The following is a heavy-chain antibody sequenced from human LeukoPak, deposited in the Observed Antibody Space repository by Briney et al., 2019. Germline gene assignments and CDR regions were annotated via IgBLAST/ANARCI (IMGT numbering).Heavy chain of an antibody. D-gene: IGHD6-19*01. CDR1: GGSFSGFY. J-gene: IGHJ4*02. CDR3: ATITSGYSSGWRRSNDY. Sequence: PSETLSLTCAVYGGSFSGFYWSWIRQPPGKGLEWIGEINHSGSTNYNPSLKNRVTISVDTSKNQFSLKLNSVTAADTAIYYCATITSGYSSGWRRSNDYWGRGTLVTVSS. V-gene: IGHV4-34*01. CDR2: INHSGST.